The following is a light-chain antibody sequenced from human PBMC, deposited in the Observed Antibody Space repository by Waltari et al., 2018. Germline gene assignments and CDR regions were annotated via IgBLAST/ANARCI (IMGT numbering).Light chain of an antibody. Sequence: ETVLTQSPGTLSLSPGERATLSCRASQNIYSHFLAWYQHKPGQAPRLLIYGASTRATGIPDRFSGTGSGTDFTLTISRLEPEDFAVYYCQQYGASPYTCGQGTKLEI. CDR2: GAS. J-gene: IGKJ2*01. V-gene: IGKV3-20*01. CDR1: QNIYSHF. CDR3: QQYGASPYT.